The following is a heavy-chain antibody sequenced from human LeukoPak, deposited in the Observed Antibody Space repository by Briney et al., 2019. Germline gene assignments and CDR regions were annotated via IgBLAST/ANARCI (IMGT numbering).Heavy chain of an antibody. Sequence: GGSLRLSCAASGFTFSSYSMNWVRQAPGKGLEWVSSISSSSSYIYYADSVKGRFTISRDNAKNSLYLRMNSLRAEDTAVYYCARGSSSWYYFDYWGQGTLVTVSS. D-gene: IGHD6-13*01. CDR2: ISSSSSYI. CDR3: ARGSSSWYYFDY. J-gene: IGHJ4*02. V-gene: IGHV3-21*01. CDR1: GFTFSSYS.